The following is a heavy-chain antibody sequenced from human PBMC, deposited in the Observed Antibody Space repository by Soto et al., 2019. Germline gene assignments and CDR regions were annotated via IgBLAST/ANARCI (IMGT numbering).Heavy chain of an antibody. CDR1: GFTVSSNY. J-gene: IGHJ4*02. Sequence: EVPLVESGGGLVQPGGSLRLSCAASGFTVSSNYMSWVRQAPGKGLEWVSVIYSGGNTYYADSVKGRFTISRDNSKNTLYLQMNSLRVEDTAVYYCARNGLRFGELRWGQGTLVTVSS. V-gene: IGHV3-66*01. CDR2: IYSGGNT. CDR3: ARNGLRFGELR. D-gene: IGHD3-10*01.